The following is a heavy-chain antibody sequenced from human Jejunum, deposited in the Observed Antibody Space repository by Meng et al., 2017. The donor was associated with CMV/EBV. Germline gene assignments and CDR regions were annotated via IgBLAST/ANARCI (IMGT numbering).Heavy chain of an antibody. D-gene: IGHD3-9*01. CDR2: ISSSGSNM. Sequence: FTFSDYYMTWIRQAPGKGLEWFSYISSSGSNMYYADSVKGRFTISRDNAKNSLYLQMNSLRAEDTAVYYCARDRDILTGPYYFDYWGQGTLGTVSS. J-gene: IGHJ4*02. CDR3: ARDRDILTGPYYFDY. V-gene: IGHV3-11*04. CDR1: FTFSDYY.